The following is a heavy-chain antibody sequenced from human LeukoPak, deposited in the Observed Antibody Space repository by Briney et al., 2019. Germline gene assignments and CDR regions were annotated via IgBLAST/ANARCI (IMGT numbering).Heavy chain of an antibody. V-gene: IGHV3-30*03. CDR3: TRGVGSSSWYFDH. CDR1: GFTFSHYS. J-gene: IGHJ4*02. D-gene: IGHD6-13*01. Sequence: PGRSLRLSCAASGFTFSHYSTHWVRQAPGKGLEWVAVISSDGNNKYYADSLKGRFTISRDSSKNTLYPQMNSLRAEDTAIYYCTRGVGSSSWYFDHWGQGTLVTVSS. CDR2: ISSDGNNK.